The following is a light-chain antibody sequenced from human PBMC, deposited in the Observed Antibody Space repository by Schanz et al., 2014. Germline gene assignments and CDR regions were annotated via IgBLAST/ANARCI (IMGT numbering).Light chain of an antibody. CDR1: ESISSSY. V-gene: IGKV3D-20*02. CDR3: QQRSNWPSLT. CDR2: RAS. Sequence: EIVLTQFPGTLSFSPGERATLSCRASESISSSYLAWYQQKPGQAPRLLIYRASSRATGIPDRFSGSGSGTDFTLTISRLEPEDFAVYYCQQRSNWPSLTFGGGTKVDFK. J-gene: IGKJ4*01.